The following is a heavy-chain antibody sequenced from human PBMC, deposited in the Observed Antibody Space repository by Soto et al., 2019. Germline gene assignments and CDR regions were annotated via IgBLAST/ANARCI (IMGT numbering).Heavy chain of an antibody. Sequence: SVKVSCKASGGTFSSYAISWVRQAPGQGLEWMGGIIPIFGTANYAQKFQGRVTITADESPSTAYMELSSLRSEDTAIYYCARGVFDGYPIDSWGQGTLVPAPQ. CDR2: IIPIFGTA. J-gene: IGHJ4*02. CDR3: ARGVFDGYPIDS. D-gene: IGHD5-12*01. CDR1: GGTFSSYA. V-gene: IGHV1-69*13.